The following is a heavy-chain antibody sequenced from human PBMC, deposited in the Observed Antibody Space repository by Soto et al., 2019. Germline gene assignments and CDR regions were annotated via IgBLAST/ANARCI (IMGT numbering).Heavy chain of an antibody. CDR2: IKEDGSEK. CDR3: VRAPRKSVEYCGGDCFRNYDS. V-gene: IGHV3-7*03. CDR1: GFTFSSYW. Sequence: PGGSLRLSCVVSGFTFSSYWMGWVRQTPGKGLQWVANIKEDGSEKYYVGSVKGRCTISRDNTENSLFLHLNSLTAEDTAVYYCVRAPRKSVEYCGGDCFRNYDSWGQGTLVTVSS. J-gene: IGHJ4*02. D-gene: IGHD2-21*02.